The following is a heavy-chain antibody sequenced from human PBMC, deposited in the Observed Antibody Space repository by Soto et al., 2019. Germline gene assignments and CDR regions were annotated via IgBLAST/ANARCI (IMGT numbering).Heavy chain of an antibody. CDR1: GFTFSSYG. D-gene: IGHD3-3*01. CDR2: IWSDGSNK. CDR3: AREFWSGPFDY. V-gene: IGHV3-33*01. Sequence: QVQLVESGGGVVQPGRSLSLSCAASGFTFSSYGMHWVRQAPGKGLEGVAVIWSDGSNKYYADSVKGRFTTSRDNSKNTLYQKMNSLRAEDTVVYYCAREFWSGPFDYWGRGTLVTVSS. J-gene: IGHJ4*02.